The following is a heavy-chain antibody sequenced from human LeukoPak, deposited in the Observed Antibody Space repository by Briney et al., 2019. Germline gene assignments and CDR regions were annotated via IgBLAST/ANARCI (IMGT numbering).Heavy chain of an antibody. CDR3: ARGWLYSVGSKPLDY. J-gene: IGHJ4*02. Sequence: GGSLRLSCAASGFTFSNYAMSWVRQAPGKGLEWVSAISGSGGGTFYADSVKGRFTISRDNSKNTLYLQMNSLRAEDTAVYYCARGWLYSVGSKPLDYWGQGTLVTVSS. V-gene: IGHV3-23*01. CDR2: ISGSGGGT. CDR1: GFTFSNYA. D-gene: IGHD1-26*01.